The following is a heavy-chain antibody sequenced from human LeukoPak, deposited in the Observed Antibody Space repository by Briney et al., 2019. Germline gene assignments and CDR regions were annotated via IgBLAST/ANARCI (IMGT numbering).Heavy chain of an antibody. Sequence: PSETLSLTCTVSGGSISSYYWSWIRQPAEKGLEWIGRIYTSGSTNYNPSLKSRVTMSVDTSKNQFSLKLSSVTAADTAVYYCARDNDYGDYGYFQHWGQGTLVTVSS. CDR3: ARDNDYGDYGYFQH. J-gene: IGHJ1*01. D-gene: IGHD4-17*01. CDR1: GGSISSYY. V-gene: IGHV4-4*07. CDR2: IYTSGST.